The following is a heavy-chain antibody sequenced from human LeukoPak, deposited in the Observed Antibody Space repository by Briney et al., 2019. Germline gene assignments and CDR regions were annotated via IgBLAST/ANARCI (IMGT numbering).Heavy chain of an antibody. CDR1: GFTFSDYW. CDR2: IWYDGSDE. Sequence: QAGGSLRLSCAASGFTFSDYWMDWVRQAPGKGLEWVAFIWYDGSDEYYADSVKGRLTISRDNSKNTLYLQMNSLRAEDTAVYYCARLGHCSGGSCYSRGAFDIWAKGQWSPSLQ. CDR3: ARLGHCSGGSCYSRGAFDI. D-gene: IGHD2-15*01. J-gene: IGHJ3*02. V-gene: IGHV3-33*08.